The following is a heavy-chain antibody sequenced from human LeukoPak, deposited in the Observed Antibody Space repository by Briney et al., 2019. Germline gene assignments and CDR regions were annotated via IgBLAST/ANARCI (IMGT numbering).Heavy chain of an antibody. V-gene: IGHV1-46*01. Sequence: ASVKVSCXASGYTFTSYYMHWVRQAPGQGLEWMGIINPSGGSTSYAQKFQGRVTMTRDTSTSTVYMELSSLRSEDTAVYYCARGPLGSSSWYFLDPYFDYWGQGTLVTVSS. J-gene: IGHJ4*02. CDR2: INPSGGST. D-gene: IGHD6-13*01. CDR3: ARGPLGSSSWYFLDPYFDY. CDR1: GYTFTSYY.